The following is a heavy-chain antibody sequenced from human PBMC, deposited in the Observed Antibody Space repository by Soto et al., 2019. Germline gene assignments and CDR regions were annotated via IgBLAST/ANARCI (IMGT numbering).Heavy chain of an antibody. J-gene: IGHJ4*02. V-gene: IGHV4-30-4*01. CDR3: ASVLQTYYYDSSGYYFDY. CDR2: IYYSGST. CDR1: GGSISSGDYY. D-gene: IGHD3-22*01. Sequence: SETLSLTCTVSGGSISSGDYYWSWIRQPPGKGLEWIGYIYYSGSTYYNPSLKSRVTISVDTSKNQFSLKLSSVTAADTAVYYYASVLQTYYYDSSGYYFDYWGQGTLVTVSS.